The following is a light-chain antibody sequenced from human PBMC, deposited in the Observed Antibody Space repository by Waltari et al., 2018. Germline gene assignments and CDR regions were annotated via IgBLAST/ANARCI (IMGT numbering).Light chain of an antibody. V-gene: IGKV3-15*01. CDR3: QQYNKWPPWA. CDR2: GAS. J-gene: IGKJ1*01. Sequence: EIVMTQSPATLSVSPGERATLSCRASQSVSSNLAWYQQKPGQAPRFLIYGASTRATGIPARFSGSGSGTDFTLTISSLQSEDFALYYCQQYNKWPPWAFGQGTKVEIK. CDR1: QSVSSN.